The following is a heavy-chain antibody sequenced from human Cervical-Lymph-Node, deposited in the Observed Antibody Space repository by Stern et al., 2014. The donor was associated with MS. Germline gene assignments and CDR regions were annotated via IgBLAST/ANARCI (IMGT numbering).Heavy chain of an antibody. CDR3: ARPTPTSDYGGNRFDDAFDI. Sequence: QVQLVQSGAEVKKPGSSVKVSCKASGGTFSSYAISWVRQAPGQGLEWMGGIIPNFGTANDAQKFQGRVTITADKSTSTAYMELSSLRSEDTAVYYCARPTPTSDYGGNRFDDAFDIWGQGTMVTVSS. CDR2: IIPNFGTA. CDR1: GGTFSSYA. V-gene: IGHV1-69*06. J-gene: IGHJ3*02. D-gene: IGHD4-23*01.